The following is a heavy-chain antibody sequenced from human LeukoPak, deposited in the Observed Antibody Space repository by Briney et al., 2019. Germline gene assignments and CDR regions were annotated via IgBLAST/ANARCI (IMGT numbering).Heavy chain of an antibody. CDR3: AKSNGYGLVDI. CDR2: IYTSGSI. Sequence: SETLSLTCTGSGGSISSYYWSWIRQPAGKGLEWMGRIYTSGSITYNPSLKSRVSMSVDTSKNQFSLKLNSVTAADTAVYYCAKSNGYGLVDIWGQGTMVTVSS. J-gene: IGHJ3*02. CDR1: GGSISSYY. D-gene: IGHD3-10*01. V-gene: IGHV4-4*07.